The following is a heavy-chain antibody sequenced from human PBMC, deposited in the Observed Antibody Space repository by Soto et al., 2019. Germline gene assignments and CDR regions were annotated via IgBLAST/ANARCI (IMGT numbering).Heavy chain of an antibody. V-gene: IGHV3-72*01. Sequence: EVQLVESGGGLVQPGGSLRLSCAGSGFTLSDYYIDWVRQAPGKGLEWVGRSRDKPQGYSTAYAASVKGRFTTSRDESKNSAYLQMNSLKTEDTAVYYCVRATYFSDSSGYTRCLDYWGQGTLVTVSS. CDR2: SRDKPQGYST. D-gene: IGHD3-22*01. J-gene: IGHJ4*02. CDR3: VRATYFSDSSGYTRCLDY. CDR1: GFTLSDYY.